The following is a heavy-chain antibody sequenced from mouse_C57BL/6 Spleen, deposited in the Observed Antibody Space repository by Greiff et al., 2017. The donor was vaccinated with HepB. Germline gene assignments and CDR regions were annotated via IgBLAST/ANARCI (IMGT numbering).Heavy chain of an antibody. J-gene: IGHJ4*01. CDR3: ARDSSDYAMDY. Sequence: EVKLMESEGGLVQPGSSMKLSCTASGFTFSDYYMAWVRQVPEKGLEWVANINYDGSSTYYLDSLKSRFIISRDNAKNILYLQMSSLKSEDTATYYCARDSSDYAMDYWGQGTSVTVSS. D-gene: IGHD3-2*02. V-gene: IGHV5-16*01. CDR1: GFTFSDYY. CDR2: INYDGSST.